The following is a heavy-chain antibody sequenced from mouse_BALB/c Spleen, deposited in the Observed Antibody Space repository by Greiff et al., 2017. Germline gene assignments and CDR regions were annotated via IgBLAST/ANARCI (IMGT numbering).Heavy chain of an antibody. CDR2: ISSGSSTI. D-gene: IGHD1-2*01. J-gene: IGHJ2*01. V-gene: IGHV5-17*02. Sequence: EVKLVESGGGLVQPGGSRKLSCAASGFTFSSFGMHWVRQAPEKGLEWVAYISSGSSTIYYADTVKGRFTISRDNPKNTLFLQMTSLRSEDTAMYYCATTALFDYWGKGTTLTVSS. CDR1: GFTFSSFG. CDR3: ATTALFDY.